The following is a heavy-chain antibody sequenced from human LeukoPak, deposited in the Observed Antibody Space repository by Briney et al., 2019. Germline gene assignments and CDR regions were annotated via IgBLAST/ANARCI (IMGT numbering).Heavy chain of an antibody. CDR1: GFTFSTYA. CDR2: ISSSSSYI. Sequence: GGSLRLSCVASGFTFSTYAMGWVRQVPGKGLEWVSSISSSSSYIYYADSVKGRFTISRDNAKNSLYLQMNSLRAEDTAVYYCARDLRMVRGVMDYWGQGTLVTVSS. J-gene: IGHJ4*02. V-gene: IGHV3-21*01. CDR3: ARDLRMVRGVMDY. D-gene: IGHD3-10*01.